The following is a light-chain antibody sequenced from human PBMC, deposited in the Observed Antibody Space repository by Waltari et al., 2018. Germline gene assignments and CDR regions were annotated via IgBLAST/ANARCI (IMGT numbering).Light chain of an antibody. J-gene: IGLJ2*01. CDR3: SSYAGSNNIL. CDR2: DVS. Sequence: QSALTQPPSASGSPGQSVTISCTGTSSDIGGYNFVSWYQHHPGRAPKLMIYDVSKRPSGVPDRFSGSKSGTTASLTVSGLQAEDEADYDCSSYAGSNNILFGGGTKLTVL. CDR1: SSDIGGYNF. V-gene: IGLV2-8*01.